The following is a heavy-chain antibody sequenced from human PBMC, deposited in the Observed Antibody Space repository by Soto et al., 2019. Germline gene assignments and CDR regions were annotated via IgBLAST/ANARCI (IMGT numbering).Heavy chain of an antibody. Sequence: EVQLLESGGGLVQPGGSLRLSCAASGFPLSTYGMTWVRQAPGKGLEWVSAITGTGGNTYYVDSVKGRFTSSRDNSKNMLYPQMNSLRVEDTAVYYCARIRGYWYGLDVWGQGTTVTVSS. V-gene: IGHV3-23*01. J-gene: IGHJ6*02. CDR2: ITGTGGNT. CDR3: ARIRGYWYGLDV. CDR1: GFPLSTYG.